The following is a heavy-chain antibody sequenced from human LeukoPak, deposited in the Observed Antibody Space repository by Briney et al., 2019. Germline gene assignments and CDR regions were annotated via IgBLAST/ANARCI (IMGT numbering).Heavy chain of an antibody. Sequence: PSGTLSLTCAVSGGSISNSHWWGWVRQPPGKGLEWIGEIYESARTNYNSSLKSRVSISVDKSKNQFSLKLSSVTAADTAVYYCARAGWYYFAMDVWGKGTTVTVSS. CDR3: ARAGWYYFAMDV. V-gene: IGHV4-4*02. CDR1: GGSISNSHW. CDR2: IYESART. J-gene: IGHJ6*04.